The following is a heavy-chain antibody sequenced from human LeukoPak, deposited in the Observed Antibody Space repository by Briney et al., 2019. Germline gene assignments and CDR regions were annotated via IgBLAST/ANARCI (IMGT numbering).Heavy chain of an antibody. D-gene: IGHD4-23*01. V-gene: IGHV3-53*01. CDR2: IYSGGST. CDR3: ARIYYGGNSGLGLLDY. CDR1: GFTVSSNY. J-gene: IGHJ4*02. Sequence: GGSLRLSCAASGFTVSSNYMSGVRQAPGKGLEWVSVIYSGGSTYYADSVKGRFTISRDNSKNTLYLQMNSLRAEDTALYYCARIYYGGNSGLGLLDYWGQGTLVTVSS.